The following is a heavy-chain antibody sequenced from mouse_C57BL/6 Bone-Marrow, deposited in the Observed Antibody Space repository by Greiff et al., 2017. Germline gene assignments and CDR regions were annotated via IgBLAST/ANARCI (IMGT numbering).Heavy chain of an antibody. J-gene: IGHJ2*01. CDR1: GYAFTNYL. CDR3: ARSVFYYYGSSYKEYFDY. Sequence: VKLMESGAELVRPGTSVKVSCKASGYAFTNYLIEWVKQRPGQGLEWIGVINPGSGGTNYNEKFKGKATLTADKSSSTAYMQLSSLTSEDSAVYFCARSVFYYYGSSYKEYFDYWGQGTTLTVSS. V-gene: IGHV1-54*01. CDR2: INPGSGGT. D-gene: IGHD1-1*01.